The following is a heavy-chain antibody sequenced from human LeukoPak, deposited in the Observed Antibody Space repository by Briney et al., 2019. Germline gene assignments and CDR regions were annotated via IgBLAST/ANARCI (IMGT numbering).Heavy chain of an antibody. CDR1: GGSITSNNYY. V-gene: IGHV4-39*07. Sequence: SETLSLTCTVSGGSITSNNYYWGWFRQPPGKGLEWIGNIYYRGNTYYNPSLNSRVTISVDTSKSHLSLKLTSVTAADTAVYYCARDPGDYSFDYWGQGTLVTVSS. J-gene: IGHJ4*02. CDR3: ARDPGDYSFDY. CDR2: IYYRGNT. D-gene: IGHD4-11*01.